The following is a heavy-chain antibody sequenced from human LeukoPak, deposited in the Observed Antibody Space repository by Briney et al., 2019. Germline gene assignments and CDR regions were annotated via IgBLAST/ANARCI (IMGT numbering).Heavy chain of an antibody. Sequence: PSETLSLTCAVYGGSLSGYYWSYIRQPPGKGLEWIGEINHSGSTNYNPSLKSRVTISVDTSKNQFSLKLSSVTAADTAVYYCATMRFSDAFDIWGQGTMVTVSS. J-gene: IGHJ3*02. V-gene: IGHV4-34*01. CDR3: ATMRFSDAFDI. CDR2: INHSGST. D-gene: IGHD3-22*01. CDR1: GGSLSGYY.